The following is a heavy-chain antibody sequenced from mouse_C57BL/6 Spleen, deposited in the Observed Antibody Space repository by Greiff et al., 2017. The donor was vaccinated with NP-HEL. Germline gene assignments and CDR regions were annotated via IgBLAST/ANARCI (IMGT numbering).Heavy chain of an antibody. CDR1: GYTFTSYW. CDR2: IDPSDSYT. Sequence: QVQLQQPGAELVMPGASVKLSCKASGYTFTSYWMHWVKQRPGQGLEWIGEIDPSDSYTNYNQKFKGKSTLTVDKSSSTAYMELSSLTSEDSAVYYCASKGGPAEDIRQDYRGNGTTVTV. D-gene: IGHD3-2*02. J-gene: IGHJ4*01. CDR3: ASKGGPAEDIRQDY. V-gene: IGHV1-69*01.